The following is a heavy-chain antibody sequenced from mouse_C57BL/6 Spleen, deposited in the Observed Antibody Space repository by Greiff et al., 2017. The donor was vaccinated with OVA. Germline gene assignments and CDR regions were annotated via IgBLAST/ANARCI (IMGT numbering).Heavy chain of an antibody. J-gene: IGHJ4*01. CDR1: GYTFTSYW. CDR3: ARSDGYYDAMDY. V-gene: IGHV1-53*01. CDR2: INPSNGGT. Sequence: VQLQQPGTELVKPGASVKLSCKASGYTFTSYWMHWVKQRPGQGLEWIGNINPSNGGTNYNEKFKSKATLTVDKSSSTAYLQLSSLPSEDSAVYYCARSDGYYDAMDYWGQGTSVPVSS. D-gene: IGHD2-3*01.